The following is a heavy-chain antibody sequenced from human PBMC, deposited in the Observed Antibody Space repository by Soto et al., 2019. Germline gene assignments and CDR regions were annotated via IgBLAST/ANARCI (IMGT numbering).Heavy chain of an antibody. CDR3: ASFQFQSGYYRVFDY. D-gene: IGHD3-3*01. Sequence: PGESLKISCKGSGYSFTSYWIGWVRQMPGKGLEWMGIIYPGDSDTRYSPSFQGQVTISADKSISTAYLQWSSLKASDTAMYYCASFQFQSGYYRVFDYWGQGTLVTVSS. CDR2: IYPGDSDT. CDR1: GYSFTSYW. J-gene: IGHJ4*02. V-gene: IGHV5-51*01.